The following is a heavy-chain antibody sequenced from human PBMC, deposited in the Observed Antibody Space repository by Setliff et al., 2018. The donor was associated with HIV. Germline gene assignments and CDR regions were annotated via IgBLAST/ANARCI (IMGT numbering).Heavy chain of an antibody. J-gene: IGHJ3*02. CDR3: SRVATGSGPDAFDI. D-gene: IGHD3-10*01. V-gene: IGHV3-49*04. CDR1: GGSGFTFGDYA. CDR2: IRSNTFGGTT. Sequence: HPGGSLRLSCVVSGGSGFTFGDYALSWVRQAPGKGLEWVAVIRSNTFGGTTEYGAAVKGRFAISRDDSRGIAYLQMNSLKTEDTAVYYCSRVATGSGPDAFDIWGQGTVVTVSS.